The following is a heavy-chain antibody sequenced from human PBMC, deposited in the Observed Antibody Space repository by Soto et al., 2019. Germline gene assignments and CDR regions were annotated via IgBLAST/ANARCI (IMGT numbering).Heavy chain of an antibody. J-gene: IGHJ4*02. V-gene: IGHV3-23*01. CDR3: AKDYDFWSGYSGSPSDY. CDR1: GFTFSSYA. Sequence: GGSLRLSCAASGFTFSSYAMSWVRQAPGKGLEWVSAISGSGGSTYYADSVKGRFTISRDNSKNTLYLQMNSLRAEDTAVYYCAKDYDFWSGYSGSPSDYWGQGTLVTVSS. D-gene: IGHD3-3*01. CDR2: ISGSGGST.